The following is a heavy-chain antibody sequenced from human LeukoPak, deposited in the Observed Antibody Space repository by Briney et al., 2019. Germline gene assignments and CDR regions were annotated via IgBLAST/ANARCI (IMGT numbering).Heavy chain of an antibody. CDR2: ISGSGGST. CDR3: AREVDILTGGYYYYYYGMDV. D-gene: IGHD3-9*01. V-gene: IGHV3-23*01. Sequence: GGSLRLSCAASGFTFSSYAMSWVRQAPGKGLEWVSGISGSGGSTYYADSVKGRFTISRDNSKNTLYLQMNSLRAEDTAVYYCAREVDILTGGYYYYYYGMDVWGQGTTVTVSS. J-gene: IGHJ6*02. CDR1: GFTFSSYA.